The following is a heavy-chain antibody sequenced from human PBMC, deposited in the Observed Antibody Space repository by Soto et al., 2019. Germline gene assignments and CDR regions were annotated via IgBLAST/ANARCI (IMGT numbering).Heavy chain of an antibody. V-gene: IGHV6-1*01. D-gene: IGHD1-1*01. J-gene: IGHJ4*01. Sequence: SQTLSLTCVSSGDNVSTNSSCWNWIRQSPSRGLEWLGRTYYRSKWYNDYAVSVKSRITVHPDTSKNQFSLQLNSVTPDDTGVYYCVRNSWNAPPAFDFWGQGIQVTVSS. CDR2: TYYRSKWYN. CDR3: VRNSWNAPPAFDF. CDR1: GDNVSTNSSC.